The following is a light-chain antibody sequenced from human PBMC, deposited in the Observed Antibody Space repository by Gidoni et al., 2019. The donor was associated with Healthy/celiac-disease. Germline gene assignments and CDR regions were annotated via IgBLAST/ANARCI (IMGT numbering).Light chain of an antibody. J-gene: IGKJ5*01. Sequence: VMTQSPLSLPVTPGEPASISCRPSQSLLPSNGYNDLDWYLQKPGQSPQFLIDLGANRASAGPDECCGSRAGTDFTLIISSVEAEDVVVYYCMQALQTPSSTFGQGTRLEIK. CDR3: MQALQTPSST. V-gene: IGKV2-28*01. CDR2: LGA. CDR1: QSLLPSNGYND.